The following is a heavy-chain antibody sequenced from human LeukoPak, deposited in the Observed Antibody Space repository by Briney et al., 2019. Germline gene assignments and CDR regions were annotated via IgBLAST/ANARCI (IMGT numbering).Heavy chain of an antibody. CDR2: IIPIFGTA. J-gene: IGHJ4*02. CDR1: GGTFSSYA. CDR3: ARGVGDGYGMNYFDY. Sequence: SVKVSCKASGGTFSSYAISWVRQAPGQGLEWMGGIIPIFGTANYAQKFQGRVTITADESTSTAYMELSSLRSEDTAVYYCARGVGDGYGMNYFDYWGQGTLVTVSS. D-gene: IGHD5-24*01. V-gene: IGHV1-69*13.